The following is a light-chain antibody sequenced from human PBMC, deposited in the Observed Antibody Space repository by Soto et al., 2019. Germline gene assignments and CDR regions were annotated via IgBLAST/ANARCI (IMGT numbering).Light chain of an antibody. Sequence: AIRMTQSPSSFSASTGDRVTITCRASQCISSYLAWYQQKPGKAPKLLIYAASTLQSGVPSRFSGRGSGTDFTVTISCLQSEDFATYYCQQYYSYPLTFGGGTKVEIK. CDR3: QQYYSYPLT. J-gene: IGKJ4*01. CDR1: QCISSY. V-gene: IGKV1-8*01. CDR2: AAS.